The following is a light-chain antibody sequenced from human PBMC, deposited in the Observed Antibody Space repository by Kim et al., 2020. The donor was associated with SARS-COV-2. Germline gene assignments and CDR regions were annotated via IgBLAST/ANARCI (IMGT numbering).Light chain of an antibody. CDR3: QQYNNWPTWT. Sequence: SPGERATRSCRASQSVSSNVAWYQQKPGQAPRLLIYGASTRATGIPARFSGSGSGTEFTLTISSLQSEDFAVYYCQQYNNWPTWTFGQGTKVDIK. J-gene: IGKJ1*01. CDR1: QSVSSN. V-gene: IGKV3-15*01. CDR2: GAS.